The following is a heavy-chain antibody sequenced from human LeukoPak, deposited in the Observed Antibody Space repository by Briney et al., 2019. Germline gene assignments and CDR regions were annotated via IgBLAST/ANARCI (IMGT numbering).Heavy chain of an antibody. Sequence: GGSLRLSCVASGFTFSSRDWMTWVRQAPGKGLEWVANIKQDGSEKNYVDSVKGRFTISRDNAKNSVDLQMNSLRVEDAAVYYCAELGITMIGGVWGKGTTVTISS. V-gene: IGHV3-7*01. CDR3: AELGITMIGGV. CDR1: GFTFSSRDW. D-gene: IGHD3-10*02. CDR2: IKQDGSEK. J-gene: IGHJ6*04.